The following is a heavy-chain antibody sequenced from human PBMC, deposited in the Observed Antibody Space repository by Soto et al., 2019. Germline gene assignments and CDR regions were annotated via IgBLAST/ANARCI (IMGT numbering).Heavy chain of an antibody. CDR2: ISWDGGST. CDR3: AKDSTQYYFDY. Sequence: EVQLVESGGVVVQPGGSLRLSCAASGFTFDDYTMHWVRQAPGKGLEWVSLISWDGGSTYYADSVKGRFTISRDNSKNSLYLQMNSLRTEYTALYYCAKDSTQYYFDYWGQGTLVTVSS. J-gene: IGHJ4*02. V-gene: IGHV3-43*01. CDR1: GFTFDDYT. D-gene: IGHD1-1*01.